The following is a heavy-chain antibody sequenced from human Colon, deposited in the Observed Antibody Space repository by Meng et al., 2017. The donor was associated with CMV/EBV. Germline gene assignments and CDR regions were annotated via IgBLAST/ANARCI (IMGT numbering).Heavy chain of an antibody. CDR3: ARGGDYYGMDV. D-gene: IGHD2-21*01. V-gene: IGHV3-53*01. Sequence: LSLTCAASGINIGRDYMNWVRQAPGKGLEWVAVVYSGGSTYVADSVKGRFTISRDASTNTLYLQMNSLRAEDSAVYYCARGGDYYGMDVWGQGTTVTVSS. CDR2: VYSGGST. J-gene: IGHJ6*02. CDR1: GINIGRDY.